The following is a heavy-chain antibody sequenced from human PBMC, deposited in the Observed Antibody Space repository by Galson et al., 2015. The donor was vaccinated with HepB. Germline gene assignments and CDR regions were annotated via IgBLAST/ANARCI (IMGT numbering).Heavy chain of an antibody. V-gene: IGHV3-23*01. Sequence: SLRLSCAASGFTFSSYAMSWVRQAPGKGLEWVSAISGSGGSTYYADSVKGRFTISRDNSKNTLYLQMNSLRAEDTAVYYCAKDSSSSWALYYYYGMDVWGQGTTVTVSS. CDR3: AKDSSSSWALYYYYGMDV. D-gene: IGHD6-13*01. J-gene: IGHJ6*02. CDR2: ISGSGGST. CDR1: GFTFSSYA.